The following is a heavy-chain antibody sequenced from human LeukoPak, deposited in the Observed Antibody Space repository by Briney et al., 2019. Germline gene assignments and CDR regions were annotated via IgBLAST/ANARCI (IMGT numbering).Heavy chain of an antibody. Sequence: SVKVSCKASGGTFSSYAISWVRQAPGQGLEWMGGIIPIFGAANYAQKFQGRVTITADESTSTAYMELSSLRSEDTAVYYCARDGVGIAAAGTLDYWGQGTLVTVSS. J-gene: IGHJ4*02. D-gene: IGHD6-13*01. V-gene: IGHV1-69*13. CDR3: ARDGVGIAAAGTLDY. CDR2: IIPIFGAA. CDR1: GGTFSSYA.